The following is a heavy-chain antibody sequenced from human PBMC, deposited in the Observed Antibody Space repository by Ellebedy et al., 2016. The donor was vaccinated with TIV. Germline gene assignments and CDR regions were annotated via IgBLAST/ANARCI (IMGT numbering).Heavy chain of an antibody. CDR2: ISHTGSRT. D-gene: IGHD6-19*01. Sequence: PGGSLRLSCAASGFTFNSYAMSWVRQAPGKGLEWVSTISHTGSRTYYANSVEGRFIISRDNSKRTLYLQMKSLRAEDTAIYYCAKGRGGGSDSSAPRYYFDSWGLGTLVTVSS. J-gene: IGHJ4*02. CDR1: GFTFNSYA. CDR3: AKGRGGGSDSSAPRYYFDS. V-gene: IGHV3-23*01.